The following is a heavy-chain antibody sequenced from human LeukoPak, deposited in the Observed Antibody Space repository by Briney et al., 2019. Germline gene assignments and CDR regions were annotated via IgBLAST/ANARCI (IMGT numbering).Heavy chain of an antibody. Sequence: GGSLRLSCAASGFTFSSYTMNWVRQAPGKGLEWVSYISSGGSTTYYAGSVKGRFTVSRDNAKNSLYLQMNSLRAEDTAVYYCARDHMGYDYWGQGTLVTVSS. V-gene: IGHV3-48*04. CDR2: ISSGGSTT. D-gene: IGHD1-26*01. CDR3: ARDHMGYDY. CDR1: GFTFSSYT. J-gene: IGHJ4*02.